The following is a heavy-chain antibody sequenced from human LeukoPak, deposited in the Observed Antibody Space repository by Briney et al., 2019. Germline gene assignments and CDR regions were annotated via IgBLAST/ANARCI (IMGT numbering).Heavy chain of an antibody. Sequence: PGESLRLSCAASGFSFGIYWMHWVRQAPGKGLVWVSRVNSDGSSTSYADSVKGRFTISRDNSKNTLYLQMNSLRAEDTAVYYCARDSGKYTMVLGDYWGQGTLVTVSS. J-gene: IGHJ4*02. V-gene: IGHV3-74*01. D-gene: IGHD3-10*01. CDR2: VNSDGSST. CDR1: GFSFGIYW. CDR3: ARDSGKYTMVLGDY.